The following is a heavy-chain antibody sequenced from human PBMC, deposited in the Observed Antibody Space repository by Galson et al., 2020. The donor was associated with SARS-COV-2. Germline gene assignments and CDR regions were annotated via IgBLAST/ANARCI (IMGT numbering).Heavy chain of an antibody. J-gene: IGHJ4*02. D-gene: IGHD3-9*01. CDR1: GFSFAAHS. V-gene: IGHV3-48*04. Sequence: GESLKISCVVSGFSFAAHSVSWVRQAPGQRPEWITYISHDRISIADSVKGRFSTSTDNAKSSLYLEMNSLRAEDTATYYCVKDFHWAFDYWGQGTLVIVSS. CDR2: ISHDRIS. CDR3: VKDFHWAFDY.